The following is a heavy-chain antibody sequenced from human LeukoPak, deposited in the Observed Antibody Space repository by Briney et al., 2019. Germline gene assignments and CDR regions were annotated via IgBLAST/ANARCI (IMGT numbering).Heavy chain of an antibody. CDR3: AREASTEIIGGMDV. Sequence: GGSLRLSCTASGFPFIEYSMNWVRQVPGKGLEWILYIGIDSGNTKYADSVRGRFTISADKAKKTCYLQMDSLRVEDTAVYYCAREASTEIIGGMDVRGQGTTVTVTS. CDR2: IGIDSGNT. D-gene: IGHD2-8*02. J-gene: IGHJ6*02. V-gene: IGHV3-48*01. CDR1: GFPFIEYS.